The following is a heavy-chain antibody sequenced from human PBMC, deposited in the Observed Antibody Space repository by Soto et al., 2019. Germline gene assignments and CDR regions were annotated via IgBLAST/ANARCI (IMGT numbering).Heavy chain of an antibody. Sequence: QVQLQESGPGLVKPSQTLSLTCTVSGDSISSGGYYWSWIRQHPGKGLEWIGYIYYSGSTYYNPSLKSRVTISVDTSKNQFSLKLSSVTAADTAVYYCARDRTGTTKWFDPWGQGTLVTVSS. CDR3: ARDRTGTTKWFDP. V-gene: IGHV4-31*03. J-gene: IGHJ5*02. D-gene: IGHD1-1*01. CDR2: IYYSGST. CDR1: GDSISSGGYY.